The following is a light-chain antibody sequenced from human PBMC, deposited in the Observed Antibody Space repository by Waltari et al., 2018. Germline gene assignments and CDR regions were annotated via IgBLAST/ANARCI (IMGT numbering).Light chain of an antibody. CDR2: QDR. Sequence: SYELTQPPSLSVSPGQTASITCSGDKLGYKYITWYQKKPGLPPVLVIYQDRKRPSGIPERCSGSNSGSAATLTISGTQAMDEADYFCQACDSSTFYVFGTGTKVSVL. V-gene: IGLV3-1*01. J-gene: IGLJ1*01. CDR1: KLGYKY. CDR3: QACDSSTFYV.